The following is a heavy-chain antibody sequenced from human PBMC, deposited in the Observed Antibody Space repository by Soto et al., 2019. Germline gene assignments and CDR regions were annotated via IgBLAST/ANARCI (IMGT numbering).Heavy chain of an antibody. CDR2: FDPEDGET. Sequence: ASVKVSCKVSGYTLTELSMHWVRQAPGKGLEWMGGFDPEDGETIYAQKFQGRVTMTEDTSTDTAYMELSSLRSEDTAVNYCATDLSLSPSIAAAGGFDYWGQGTLVTVSS. V-gene: IGHV1-24*01. CDR3: ATDLSLSPSIAAAGGFDY. D-gene: IGHD6-13*01. J-gene: IGHJ4*02. CDR1: GYTLTELS.